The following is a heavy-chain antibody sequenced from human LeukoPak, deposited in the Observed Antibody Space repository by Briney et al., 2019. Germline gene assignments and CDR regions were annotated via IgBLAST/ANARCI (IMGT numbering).Heavy chain of an antibody. D-gene: IGHD3-10*01. J-gene: IGHJ5*02. CDR2: INPNSGGT. Sequence: ASVKVSCKASGYTFTGYYMHWVRQAPGQGLEWMGWINPNSGGTNYAQKFQGRVTMTRDTSISTAYMELGSLRSEDTAVYYCAREDYYGSGSYGNWFDPWGQGTLVTVSS. CDR3: AREDYYGSGSYGNWFDP. V-gene: IGHV1-2*02. CDR1: GYTFTGYY.